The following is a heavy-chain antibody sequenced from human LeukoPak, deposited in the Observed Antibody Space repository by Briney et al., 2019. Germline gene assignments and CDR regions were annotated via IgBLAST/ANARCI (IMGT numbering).Heavy chain of an antibody. Sequence: SVKVSCKASGGTFSSYTISWVRQAPGRGLEWMGRIIPILGIANYAQKFQGRVTITADKSTSTAYMELSSLRSEDTAVYYCARDPTLYGSGSTKFDPWGQGTLVTVSS. D-gene: IGHD3-10*01. CDR3: ARDPTLYGSGSTKFDP. V-gene: IGHV1-69*04. CDR1: GGTFSSYT. J-gene: IGHJ5*02. CDR2: IIPILGIA.